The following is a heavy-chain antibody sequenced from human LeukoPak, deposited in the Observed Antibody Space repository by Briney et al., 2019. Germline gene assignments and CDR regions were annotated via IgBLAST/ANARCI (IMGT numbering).Heavy chain of an antibody. Sequence: GGSLRLSCAASGFTFSSNYMSWVRQAPGKGLEGVSVIYSGGSTYYADSVTGRFTISRDNSKNTLYLQMNSLRAEDTAVYYCARGARYCSSTSCYSDDAFDIWGQGTMVTVSS. V-gene: IGHV3-66*02. J-gene: IGHJ3*02. D-gene: IGHD2-2*01. CDR2: IYSGGST. CDR3: ARGARYCSSTSCYSDDAFDI. CDR1: GFTFSSNY.